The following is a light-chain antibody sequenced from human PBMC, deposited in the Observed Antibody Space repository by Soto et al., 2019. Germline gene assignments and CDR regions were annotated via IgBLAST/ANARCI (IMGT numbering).Light chain of an antibody. V-gene: IGKV3-11*01. CDR3: QQRSNWPRIT. J-gene: IGKJ5*01. CDR1: QTITTY. Sequence: EIVLTQSPATLSLSPGERATLSCRASQTITTYLAWYQQKPGQPPRLLIYGASNRATGIPARFSGSGSGTDFTLTVSRLEPEDFAVYYCQQRSNWPRITFGQGTRLEIK. CDR2: GAS.